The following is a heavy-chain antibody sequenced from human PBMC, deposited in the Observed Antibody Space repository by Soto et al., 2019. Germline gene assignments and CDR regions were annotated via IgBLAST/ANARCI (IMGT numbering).Heavy chain of an antibody. V-gene: IGHV1-58*01. CDR3: ATGAYCSGGSCSDYYYYYYGMDL. CDR1: GFTFRSSA. Sequence: SVKISCKTSGFTFRSSAVQWVRQARGQRLEWIGWLVVGTGNTNYAQKFQQRVTISSDRSTNTVSMELSSLTSEDTAVYYCATGAYCSGGSCSDYYYYYYGMDLWGQGTTVTVSS. CDR2: LVVGTGNT. D-gene: IGHD2-15*01. J-gene: IGHJ6*02.